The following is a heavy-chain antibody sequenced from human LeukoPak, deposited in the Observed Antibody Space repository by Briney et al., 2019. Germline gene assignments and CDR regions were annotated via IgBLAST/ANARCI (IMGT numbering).Heavy chain of an antibody. CDR2: IYSGGST. V-gene: IGHV3-66*02. Sequence: AGSLRLSCAASGFTVSSNYMSWVRQAPGKGLEWVSVIYSGGSTYYADSVKGRFTISRDNSKNTLYLQMNSLRAEDTAVYYCARSQIPSVYYYYMDVWGKGTTVTVSS. CDR1: GFTVSSNY. D-gene: IGHD2-21*01. CDR3: ARSQIPSVYYYYMDV. J-gene: IGHJ6*03.